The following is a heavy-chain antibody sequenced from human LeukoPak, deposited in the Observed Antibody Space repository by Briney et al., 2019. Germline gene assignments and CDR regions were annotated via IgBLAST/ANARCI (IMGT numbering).Heavy chain of an antibody. CDR3: ARESCSGGSCYPDY. V-gene: IGHV1-18*01. CDR2: ISAYNGNT. J-gene: IGHJ4*03. D-gene: IGHD2-15*01. Sequence: ASVKVSCKASGYTFTSYGISWVRQAPGQGLEWMGWISAYNGNTSYAQKLQGRVTMTTDTSTSTAYMELRSLRSDDTAVYYCARESCSGGSCYPDYWGQGTLVTVSS. CDR1: GYTFTSYG.